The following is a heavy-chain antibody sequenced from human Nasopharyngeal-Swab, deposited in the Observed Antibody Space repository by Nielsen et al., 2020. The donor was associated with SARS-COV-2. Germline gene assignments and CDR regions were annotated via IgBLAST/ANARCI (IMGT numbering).Heavy chain of an antibody. CDR2: INSYTGDT. Sequence: ASVKVSCKASGYTFSNYPFSWARQAPGLGLEWVGWINSYTGDTSYAQNLQGRVTLTTDTSTNTAYMELRSLTSDDTAVYYCARVVNGVTGGDYWGQGTLVTVSS. J-gene: IGHJ4*02. CDR3: ARVVNGVTGGDY. D-gene: IGHD3-3*01. CDR1: GYTFSNYP. V-gene: IGHV1-18*01.